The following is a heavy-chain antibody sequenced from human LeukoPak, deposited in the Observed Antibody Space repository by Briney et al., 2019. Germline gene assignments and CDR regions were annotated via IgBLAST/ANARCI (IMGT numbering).Heavy chain of an antibody. CDR2: ITTSDGNT. Sequence: GGSLRLSCAASGFTFSSYTMSWVRQAPGKGLEWVSTITTSDGNTYYADSVKGRFTVSRDNSKNTLYLQMNSLRAEDTAVYYCAKDPGYCSGGSCYSGVYWGQGTLVTVSS. D-gene: IGHD2-15*01. V-gene: IGHV3-23*01. CDR3: AKDPGYCSGGSCYSGVY. J-gene: IGHJ4*02. CDR1: GFTFSSYT.